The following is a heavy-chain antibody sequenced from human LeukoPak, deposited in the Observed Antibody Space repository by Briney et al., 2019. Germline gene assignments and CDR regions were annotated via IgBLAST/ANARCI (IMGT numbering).Heavy chain of an antibody. CDR3: SRDRTEVVGAPLFDY. CDR1: GFTFSSYA. Sequence: GGSLRLSCAASGFTFSSYAMSWVRQAPGKGLEWVSAISGSGGSTYYADSVKGRFTISRDNSKNTLYLQMNSLRAEDTAVYYCSRDRTEVVGAPLFDYWGQGPLVTVS. D-gene: IGHD1-26*01. J-gene: IGHJ4*02. CDR2: ISGSGGST. V-gene: IGHV3-23*01.